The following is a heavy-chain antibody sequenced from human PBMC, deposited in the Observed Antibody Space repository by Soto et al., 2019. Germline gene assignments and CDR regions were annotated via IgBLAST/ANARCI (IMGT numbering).Heavy chain of an antibody. D-gene: IGHD3-22*01. V-gene: IGHV4-31*03. Sequence: TLSLTCTVSVGSISSGGYYWIWIRHHPGKGLEWIGYIYYSGSTYYNPSLKSRVTISVDTSKNQFSLKLSSVTAADTAVYYCARDPPSYYYDSSGYVWFDPWGQGTLVTVSS. J-gene: IGHJ5*02. CDR2: IYYSGST. CDR1: VGSISSGGYY. CDR3: ARDPPSYYYDSSGYVWFDP.